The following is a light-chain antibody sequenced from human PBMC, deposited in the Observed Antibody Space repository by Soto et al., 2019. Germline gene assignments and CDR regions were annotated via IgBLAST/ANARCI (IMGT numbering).Light chain of an antibody. CDR1: QSVSSIY. Sequence: EIVLTQSPDTLSLSPGERATLSCRASQSVSSIYSAWYQQKPGQAPRLLLYGTSTRATGIPDRFSGSGSGTDFTLTISRLEPEDYAVYYYQQYGSSPRTFGQGTKVDIK. J-gene: IGKJ1*01. CDR2: GTS. CDR3: QQYGSSPRT. V-gene: IGKV3-20*01.